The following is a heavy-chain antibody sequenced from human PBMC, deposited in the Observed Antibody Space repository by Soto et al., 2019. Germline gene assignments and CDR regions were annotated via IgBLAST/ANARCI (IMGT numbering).Heavy chain of an antibody. J-gene: IGHJ5*02. D-gene: IGHD2-2*01. CDR3: ATHCSSTSCYYTFDP. V-gene: IGHV4-34*01. CDR2: INHYGST. CDR1: GGSFSSYY. Sequence: SETLSLTCAVYGGSFSSYYWSWIRQPPGKGLEWIGQINHYGSTDYNPSLKSRVTISVDTSKNHFSLRLSSVTAADTAMYYCATHCSSTSCYYTFDPWGQGTLVTVAS.